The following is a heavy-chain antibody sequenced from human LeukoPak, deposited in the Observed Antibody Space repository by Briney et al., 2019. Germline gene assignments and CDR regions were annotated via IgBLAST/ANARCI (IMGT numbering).Heavy chain of an antibody. D-gene: IGHD3-9*01. CDR1: GFTFSSYA. CDR3: AKDYDILTGSEY. Sequence: PGGSLRLSCAASGFTFSSYAMSWVRQAPGKGLEWVSAISGSSGSTYHADSVKGRFTISRDNSKNTLYLQMNSLRAEDTAVYYCAKDYDILTGSEYWGQGTLVTVSS. V-gene: IGHV3-23*01. CDR2: ISGSSGST. J-gene: IGHJ4*02.